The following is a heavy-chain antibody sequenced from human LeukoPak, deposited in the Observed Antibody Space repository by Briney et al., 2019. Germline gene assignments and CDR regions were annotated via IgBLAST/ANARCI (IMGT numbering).Heavy chain of an antibody. V-gene: IGHV5-51*01. D-gene: IGHD1-26*01. CDR2: IYPGDSDA. J-gene: IGHJ4*02. Sequence: GESLKISCKGSGYSFTSYWIGWVSQMPGKGLKWMGIIYPGDSDARYSPSFQGQVTISADKSISTAYLQWSSLKASDTAMYYCARRRDLYSGSYYPFDYWGQGTLVTVSS. CDR3: ARRRDLYSGSYYPFDY. CDR1: GYSFTSYW.